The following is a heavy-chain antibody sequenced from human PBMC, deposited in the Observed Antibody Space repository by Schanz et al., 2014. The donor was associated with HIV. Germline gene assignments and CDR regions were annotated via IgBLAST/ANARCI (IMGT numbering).Heavy chain of an antibody. CDR3: ARDPDNSDYYPHFFDS. CDR2: ISWNSGSI. J-gene: IGHJ4*02. Sequence: VQLVESGGGLVQPGRSLRLSCAASGFTFDDYAMHWVRQAPGKGLEWVSGISWNSGSIGYADSVKGRFTISRDTAKNSLYLQMDSLRDEDTAVYYCARDPDNSDYYPHFFDSWGQGTLVTVSS. V-gene: IGHV3-9*01. CDR1: GFTFDDYA. D-gene: IGHD3-22*01.